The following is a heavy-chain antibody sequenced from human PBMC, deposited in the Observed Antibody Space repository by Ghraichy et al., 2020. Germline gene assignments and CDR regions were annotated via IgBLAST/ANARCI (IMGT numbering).Heavy chain of an antibody. V-gene: IGHV3-30*18. J-gene: IGHJ4*02. CDR3: AKDLTYSSSTGH. CDR1: GFTFSSYG. Sequence: GESLNISCAASGFTFSSYGMHWVRQAPGKGLEWVAVISYDGSNKYYADSVKGRFTISRDNSKNTLYLQMNSLRAEDTAVYYCAKDLTYSSSTGHWGQGTLVTVSS. CDR2: ISYDGSNK. D-gene: IGHD6-6*01.